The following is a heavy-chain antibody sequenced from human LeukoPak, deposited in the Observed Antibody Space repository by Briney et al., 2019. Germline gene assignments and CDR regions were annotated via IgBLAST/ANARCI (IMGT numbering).Heavy chain of an antibody. CDR3: AREANYDFWSGYYIGFDY. J-gene: IGHJ4*02. CDR1: GYTFTSYG. CDR2: ISAYNGNT. D-gene: IGHD3-3*01. V-gene: IGHV1-18*01. Sequence: ASVKVSCKASGYTFTSYGISWVRQAPGQGLGWMGWISAYNGNTNYAQKLQGRVTMTTDTSTSTAYMELRSLRSDDTAVYYCAREANYDFWSGYYIGFDYWGQGTLVTVSS.